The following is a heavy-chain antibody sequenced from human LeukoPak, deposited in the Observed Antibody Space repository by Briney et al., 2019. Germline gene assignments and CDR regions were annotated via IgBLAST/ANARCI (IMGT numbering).Heavy chain of an antibody. J-gene: IGHJ6*02. CDR2: VEYNGRT. CDR1: GGSISTAFYS. Sequence: PSETLSLTCGVSGGSISTAFYSWNWIRQPPGKGLEWIGRVEYNGRTEYSPSLKSRVTISVDRSKSQFSLRLSSVTAADTAVYYCARGGGTLADYYYYDLDVWGQGTTVTVS. V-gene: IGHV4-30-2*01. CDR3: ARGGGTLADYYYYDLDV. D-gene: IGHD1-1*01.